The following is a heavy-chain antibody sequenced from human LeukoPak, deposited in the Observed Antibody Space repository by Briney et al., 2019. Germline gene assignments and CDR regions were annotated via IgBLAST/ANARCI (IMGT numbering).Heavy chain of an antibody. CDR2: INPNSGGT. CDR1: GYTFTGYY. CDR3: ARAASRMYNWNDEDFDY. J-gene: IGHJ4*02. D-gene: IGHD1-20*01. V-gene: IGHV1-2*04. Sequence: ASVEVSCKASGYTFTGYYMHWVRQAPGQGLEWMGWINPNSGGTNYAQKFQGWVTMTRDTSISTAYMELSRLRSDDTAVYYCARAASRMYNWNDEDFDYWGQGTLVTVSS.